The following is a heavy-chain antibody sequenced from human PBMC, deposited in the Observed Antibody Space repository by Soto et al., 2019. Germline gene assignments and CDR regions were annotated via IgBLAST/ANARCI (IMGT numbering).Heavy chain of an antibody. J-gene: IGHJ6*02. D-gene: IGHD2-21*01. CDR1: GYTFTSCG. Sequence: ASVKVSCKASGYTFTSCGISWVRQAPGQGLEWMGWISAYNGNTNYAQKLQGRVTMTTDTSTSTAYMELRSLRSDDTAVYYCAREAPFTFLFSYYYYYGMDVWGQGTTVTVSS. V-gene: IGHV1-18*01. CDR3: AREAPFTFLFSYYYYYGMDV. CDR2: ISAYNGNT.